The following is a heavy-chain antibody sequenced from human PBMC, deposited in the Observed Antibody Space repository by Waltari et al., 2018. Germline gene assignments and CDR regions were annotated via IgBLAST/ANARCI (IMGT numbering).Heavy chain of an antibody. CDR2: ISWEGSTT. CDR3: AKDSRGYSGWVDY. J-gene: IGHJ4*02. Sequence: EVQLVESGGVVVQHGGSLRLSCAASGFTFDHYAMHWVRQAPGKGLEWVSLISWEGSTTSYADSVKGRFTISRDNSKNSLYLQMNSLRAEDNALYYCAKDSRGYSGWVDYWGQGTLVTVSS. CDR1: GFTFDHYA. D-gene: IGHD6-19*01. V-gene: IGHV3-43D*03.